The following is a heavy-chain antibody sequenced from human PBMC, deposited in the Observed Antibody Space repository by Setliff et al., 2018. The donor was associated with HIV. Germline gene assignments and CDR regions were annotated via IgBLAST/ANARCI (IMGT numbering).Heavy chain of an antibody. CDR1: GFTFSTSA. Sequence: LRLSCTASGFTFSTSAMTWVRQAPGKGLEWVSAISPSGGSTYYADSVRGRFTISRDNSKNTLYLQMNSLRAADTALYYCARKYYYDSSGYYSFDYWGQGALVTVSS. V-gene: IGHV3-23*01. D-gene: IGHD3-22*01. J-gene: IGHJ4*02. CDR3: ARKYYYDSSGYYSFDY. CDR2: ISPSGGST.